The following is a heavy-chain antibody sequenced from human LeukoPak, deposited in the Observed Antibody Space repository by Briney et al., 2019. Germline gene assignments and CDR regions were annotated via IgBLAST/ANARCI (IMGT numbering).Heavy chain of an antibody. V-gene: IGHV4-59*01. CDR2: IYYSGST. CDR3: ARIDYDILTGRPHAFDI. J-gene: IGHJ3*02. CDR1: GGSISSYY. Sequence: SETLSLTCTVSGGSISSYYWSWIRQPPGKGLEWIGYIYYSGSTNYNPSLKSRVTISVDTSKNQFSLKLSSVTAADTAVYYCARIDYDILTGRPHAFDIWGQGTMVTVSS. D-gene: IGHD3-9*01.